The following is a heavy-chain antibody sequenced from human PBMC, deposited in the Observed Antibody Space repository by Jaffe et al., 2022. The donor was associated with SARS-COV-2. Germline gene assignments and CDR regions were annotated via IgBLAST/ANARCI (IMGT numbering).Heavy chain of an antibody. Sequence: QVQLQESGPGLVKSSETLSLTCTVSGDSISSYYWTWIRQPPGKGLEWIGYFHYSGNSIYNPSLKSRVTISTDTSKNHVFLKLSSVTAADTAVYFCARASYDNSPFDYWGQGILVTVSS. J-gene: IGHJ4*02. CDR1: GDSISSYY. CDR3: ARASYDNSPFDY. D-gene: IGHD1-1*01. V-gene: IGHV4-59*01. CDR2: FHYSGNS.